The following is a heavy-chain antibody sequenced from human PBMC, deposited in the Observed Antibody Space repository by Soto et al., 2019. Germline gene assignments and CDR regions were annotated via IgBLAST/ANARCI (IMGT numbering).Heavy chain of an antibody. Sequence: QVQLVQSGAEVKKPGASVKVSCKASGYTFTSYDINWVRQATGQGFEYLGWMNPNSGNTGYVKKFQGRVTMTRATSISTAYMELSSLPSEDTAVYYCARGLKYGDYSRWFDPWGPGTLVTVSS. D-gene: IGHD4-17*01. V-gene: IGHV1-8*01. CDR1: GYTFTSYD. CDR2: MNPNSGNT. J-gene: IGHJ5*02. CDR3: ARGLKYGDYSRWFDP.